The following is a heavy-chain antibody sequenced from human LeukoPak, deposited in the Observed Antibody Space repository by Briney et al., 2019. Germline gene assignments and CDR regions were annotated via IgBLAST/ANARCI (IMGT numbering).Heavy chain of an antibody. D-gene: IGHD3-10*02. CDR3: AELGITMIGGV. CDR1: GFTFSSYS. J-gene: IGHJ6*04. CDR2: ITISSSYI. Sequence: GGSLRLSCVGSGFTFSSYSMSWVRQAPGKGLEWVSSITISSSYIYYADSVKGRFTISRDNAENSLSLLMNSLRAEDTAVYYCAELGITMIGGVWGKGTTVSISS. V-gene: IGHV3-21*01.